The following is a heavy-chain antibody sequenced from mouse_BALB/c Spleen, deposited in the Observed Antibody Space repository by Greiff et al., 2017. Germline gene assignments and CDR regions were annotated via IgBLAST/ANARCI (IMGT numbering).Heavy chain of an antibody. Sequence: EVQGVESGGGLVQPGGSRKLSCAASGFTFSSFGMHWVRQAPEKGLEWVAYISSGSSTIYYADTVKGRFTISSDNPKNTLFLQMTSLRSEDTAMYYCARSGSPYYFDYWGQGTTLTVSS. V-gene: IGHV5-17*02. D-gene: IGHD3-1*01. CDR1: GFTFSSFG. CDR2: ISSGSSTI. CDR3: ARSGSPYYFDY. J-gene: IGHJ2*01.